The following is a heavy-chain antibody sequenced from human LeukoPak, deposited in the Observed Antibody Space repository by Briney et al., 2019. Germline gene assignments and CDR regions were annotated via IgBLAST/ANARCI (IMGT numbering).Heavy chain of an antibody. CDR1: GYSFTNYD. D-gene: IGHD3-16*01. CDR2: MNPYSGST. J-gene: IGHJ5*02. CDR3: ARGRDTVVLIGAS. V-gene: IGHV1-8*01. Sequence: ASVKVSCKASGYSFTNYDINWVRQATGQGLEWMGWMNPYSGSTGYAQKFQGRVTMTRDTSITTAYMELTSLKSEDTVVYYCARGRDTVVLIGASWGQGTPVTVSS.